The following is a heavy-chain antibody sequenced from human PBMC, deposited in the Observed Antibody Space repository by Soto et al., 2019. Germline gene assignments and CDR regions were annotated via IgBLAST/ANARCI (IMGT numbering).Heavy chain of an antibody. V-gene: IGHV4-59*01. CDR3: ARVVGDGYTFFDY. J-gene: IGHJ4*02. CDR1: GGSISSYY. D-gene: IGHD5-12*01. Sequence: QVQLQESGPGLVKPSETLSLTCTVSGGSISSYYWSWIRQPPGKGLEWIGYIYYSGSTNYNPSLKSRVTISVDTSKNQFSLKLSSVTAAYTAVYYCARVVGDGYTFFDYWGQGTLVTVSA. CDR2: IYYSGST.